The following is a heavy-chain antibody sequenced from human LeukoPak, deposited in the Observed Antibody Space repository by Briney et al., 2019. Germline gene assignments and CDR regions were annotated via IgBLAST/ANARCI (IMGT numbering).Heavy chain of an antibody. J-gene: IGHJ4*02. CDR2: ISAGGGNI. V-gene: IGHV3-23*01. CDR1: GFTFSSYA. Sequence: PGGSLRLSCAASGFTFSSYAMSWVRQVPGKGLEWVSAISAGGGNIYYADSVKGRFTISRDNSQNTLYLEMNTLRAEDTAVYYCAKELGVDRYYDSWSGYSGGDYWGQGTLITVSS. D-gene: IGHD3-3*01. CDR3: AKELGVDRYYDSWSGYSGGDY.